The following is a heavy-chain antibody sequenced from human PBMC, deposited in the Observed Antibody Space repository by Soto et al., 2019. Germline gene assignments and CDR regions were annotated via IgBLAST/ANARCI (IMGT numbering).Heavy chain of an antibody. J-gene: IGHJ4*02. CDR2: INHSGST. Sequence: QVQLQQWGAGLLKPSETLSLTCAVYGGSFSGYYWSWIRQPPGKGLGWIGEINHSGSTNYNPSLKSRVTISVDTSKNQFSLKLSSVTAADTAVYYCASAGVGYYDFWSGYPNFDYWGQGTLVTVSS. V-gene: IGHV4-34*01. D-gene: IGHD3-3*01. CDR1: GGSFSGYY. CDR3: ASAGVGYYDFWSGYPNFDY.